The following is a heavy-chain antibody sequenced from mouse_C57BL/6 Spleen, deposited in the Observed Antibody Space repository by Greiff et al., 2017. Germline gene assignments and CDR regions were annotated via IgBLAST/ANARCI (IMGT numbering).Heavy chain of an antibody. D-gene: IGHD2-4*01. CDR2: IRNKANGYTT. V-gene: IGHV7-3*01. Sequence: EVKLVESGGGLVQPGGSLSLSCAASGFTFTDYYMSWVRQPPGKALEWLGFIRNKANGYTTEYSASVKGRFTISRDNSQSILYLQMKARRAEDSATYYCARYDYDRAWFAYWGQGTLVTVSA. CDR1: GFTFTDYY. CDR3: ARYDYDRAWFAY. J-gene: IGHJ3*01.